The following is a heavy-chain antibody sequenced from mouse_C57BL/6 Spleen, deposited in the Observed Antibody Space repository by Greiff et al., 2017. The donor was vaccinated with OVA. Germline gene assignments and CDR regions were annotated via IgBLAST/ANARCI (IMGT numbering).Heavy chain of an antibody. Sequence: QVQLQQSGAELVMPGASVKLSCKASGYTFTSYWMHWVKQRPGQGLEWIGEIDPSDSYTNYNQKFTGKSTLTVDQSSSTAYKQLSSLTSEDSAVYYCARSPGDGSSYFDYWGQGTTLTVSS. D-gene: IGHD1-1*01. CDR3: ARSPGDGSSYFDY. CDR2: IDPSDSYT. J-gene: IGHJ2*01. CDR1: GYTFTSYW. V-gene: IGHV1-69*01.